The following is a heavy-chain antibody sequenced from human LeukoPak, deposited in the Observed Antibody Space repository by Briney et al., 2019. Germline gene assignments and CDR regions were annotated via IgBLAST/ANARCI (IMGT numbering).Heavy chain of an antibody. J-gene: IGHJ4*02. Sequence: SETLSLTCTVSGGSISSYYWSWIRQPPGKGLEWIGYIYYSGSTNYNPSLKSRVTISVDTSKNQFSLKLSSVTAADTAVYYCARGGGIEYFDYWSQGTLVTVSS. V-gene: IGHV4-59*01. CDR2: IYYSGST. CDR1: GGSISSYY. D-gene: IGHD3-16*01. CDR3: ARGGGIEYFDY.